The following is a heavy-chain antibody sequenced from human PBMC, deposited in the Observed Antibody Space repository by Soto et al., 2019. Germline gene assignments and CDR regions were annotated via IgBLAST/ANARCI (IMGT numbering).Heavy chain of an antibody. CDR2: ISGSGGST. Sequence: GGALRLSCAASRFTFSSDAMSWVRQAPGKGLEWVSAISGSGGSTYYADSVKGRFTISRDNSKNTLYLQMNSLRAEDTAVYYCAKDPMLHGDLNKYWYFDLWGHGTLVTVTS. CDR1: RFTFSSDA. J-gene: IGHJ2*01. V-gene: IGHV3-23*01. D-gene: IGHD4-17*01. CDR3: AKDPMLHGDLNKYWYFDL.